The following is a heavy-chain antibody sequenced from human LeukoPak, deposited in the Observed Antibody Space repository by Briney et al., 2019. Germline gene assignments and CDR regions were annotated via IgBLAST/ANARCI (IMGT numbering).Heavy chain of an antibody. D-gene: IGHD4-11*01. CDR1: GYTFTGYY. J-gene: IGHJ6*02. CDR3: ARDRIVTTPSYYYYGMDV. Sequence: ASVKVSCKASGYTFTGYYMHWVRQAPGQGLEWMGRINSNSGGTNYAQKFQGRVTMTRDTSISTAYMELSRLRSDDTAVYYCARDRIVTTPSYYYYGMDVWGQGTTVTVSS. CDR2: INSNSGGT. V-gene: IGHV1-2*06.